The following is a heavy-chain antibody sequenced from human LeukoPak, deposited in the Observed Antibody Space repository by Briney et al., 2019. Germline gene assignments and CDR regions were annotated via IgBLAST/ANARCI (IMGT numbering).Heavy chain of an antibody. D-gene: IGHD2-2*01. CDR1: GYTFTGYH. J-gene: IGHJ4*02. CDR2: INPNTGGT. Sequence: ASVNVSCKASGYTFTGYHMHWVRQAPGQGLEWMGRINPNTGGTDYAQKFQGRVTMTRDTSISTAYMDLSRLRSDDTAVYYCARDYCSSTSCLFDYWGQGTLVTVSS. V-gene: IGHV1-2*06. CDR3: ARDYCSSTSCLFDY.